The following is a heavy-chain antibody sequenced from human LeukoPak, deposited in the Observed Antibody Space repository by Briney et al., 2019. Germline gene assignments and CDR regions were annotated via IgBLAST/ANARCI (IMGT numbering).Heavy chain of an antibody. J-gene: IGHJ4*02. CDR2: IKQDGSEK. V-gene: IGHV3-7*01. CDR1: GFTFSSYW. CDR3: AREWAGPSFDY. D-gene: IGHD6-19*01. Sequence: GGSLRLSCAASGFTFSSYWMSWARQAPGKGLEWVANIKQDGSEKSYVDSVKGRFTISRDNTKNSLYLQMNSLRAEDTAVYFCAREWAGPSFDYWGQGTLVTVPS.